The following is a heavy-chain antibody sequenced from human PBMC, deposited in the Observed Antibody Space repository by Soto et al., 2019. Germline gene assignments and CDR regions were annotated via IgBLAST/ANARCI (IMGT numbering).Heavy chain of an antibody. CDR3: ARTGDQPTYYYYMDA. V-gene: IGHV4-34*01. D-gene: IGHD1-1*01. CDR2: INHSGST. CDR1: GGSFSGYY. J-gene: IGHJ6*03. Sequence: SETLSLTCAVYGGSFSGYYWSWIRQPPGKGLEWIGEINHSGSTNYNPSLKSRVTISVDTSKNQFSLKLSSVTAADTAVYYCARTGDQPTYYYYMDAWGKGTTVTAP.